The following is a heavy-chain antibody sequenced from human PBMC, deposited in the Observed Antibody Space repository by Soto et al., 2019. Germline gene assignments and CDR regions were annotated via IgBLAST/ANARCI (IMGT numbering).Heavy chain of an antibody. Sequence: SVKVSCKASGCTFSSYSISWVRQAPGQGLEWMGGIIPIFGTANYAQKFQGRVTITADESTSTAYMELSSLRSEDTAVYYCARAKSLYYDFWSGYSDYYYGMDVWGQGTTVTVSS. J-gene: IGHJ6*02. CDR2: IIPIFGTA. D-gene: IGHD3-3*01. CDR1: GCTFSSYS. CDR3: ARAKSLYYDFWSGYSDYYYGMDV. V-gene: IGHV1-69*13.